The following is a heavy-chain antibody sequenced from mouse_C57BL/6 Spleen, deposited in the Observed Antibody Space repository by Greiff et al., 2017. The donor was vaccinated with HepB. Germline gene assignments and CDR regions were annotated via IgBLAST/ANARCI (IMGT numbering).Heavy chain of an antibody. J-gene: IGHJ2*01. CDR3: ARETMVTTGYYFDY. V-gene: IGHV1-54*01. D-gene: IGHD2-2*01. CDR2: INPGSGGT. Sequence: QVQLKESGAELVRPGTSVKVSCKASGYAFTNYLIEWVKQRPGQGLEWIGVINPGSGGTNYNEKFKGKATLTADKSSSTAYMQLSSLTSEDSAVYFCARETMVTTGYYFDYWGQGTTRTVSS. CDR1: GYAFTNYL.